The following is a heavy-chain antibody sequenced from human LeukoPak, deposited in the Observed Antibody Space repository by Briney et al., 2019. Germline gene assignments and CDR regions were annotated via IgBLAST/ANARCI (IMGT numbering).Heavy chain of an antibody. CDR2: ISYDGSNK. CDR1: GFTFSTYA. Sequence: GGSLRLSCAASGFTFSTYAMHWVRQAPGKGLEWVAVISYDGSNKYYADSVKGRFTISRDNSKNTLYLQMNSLRAEDTAVYYCAKDSNPYSSGWPPDYWGQGTLVTVSS. CDR3: AKDSNPYSSGWPPDY. V-gene: IGHV3-30*18. D-gene: IGHD6-19*01. J-gene: IGHJ4*02.